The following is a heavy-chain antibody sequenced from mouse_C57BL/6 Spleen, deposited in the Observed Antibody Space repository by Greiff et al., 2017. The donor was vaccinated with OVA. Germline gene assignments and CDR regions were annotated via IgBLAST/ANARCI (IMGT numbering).Heavy chain of an antibody. Sequence: VQLQQSGPELVKPGASVKISCKASGYAFSSSWMNWVKQRPGQGLEWIGRIYPGAGDTNYNGKFKGKATLTADKSSSTAYMHLSSLTSEDSAVYFCARYDYGSSYYYARDYWGQGTSVTVSS. D-gene: IGHD1-1*01. CDR3: ARYDYGSSYYYARDY. J-gene: IGHJ4*01. CDR2: IYPGAGDT. V-gene: IGHV1-82*01. CDR1: GYAFSSSW.